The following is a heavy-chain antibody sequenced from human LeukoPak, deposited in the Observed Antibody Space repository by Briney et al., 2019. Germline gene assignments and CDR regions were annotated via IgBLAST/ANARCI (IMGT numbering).Heavy chain of an antibody. CDR1: GFTFSSNA. D-gene: IGHD3-22*01. CDR3: AKVPDSRVYFNNYYMVV. J-gene: IGHJ6*03. V-gene: IGHV3-23*01. Sequence: GGSLRLSCAASGFTFSSNAMRWVRQAPGKGLEWVAGIRGSGGRTYSADSVKGRFTISSDNSKTTPYLQMAIRRADGRVLYYCAKVPDSRVYFNNYYMVVWGKGTTVTVSS. CDR2: IRGSGGRT.